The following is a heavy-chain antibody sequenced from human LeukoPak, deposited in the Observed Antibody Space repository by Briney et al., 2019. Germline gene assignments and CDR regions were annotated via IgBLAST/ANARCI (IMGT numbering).Heavy chain of an antibody. J-gene: IGHJ4*02. V-gene: IGHV1-18*01. CDR1: GYTFTNYG. CDR2: ISAYTGKT. D-gene: IGHD3-10*01. Sequence: ASVKVSCKASGYTFTNYGITWVRQASGQGIEWMGWISAYTGKTNSAQKLQGRVTMTTDTSTSTGYMELRSLRSDDTAVYYCARDREGYYGSGSYYMNLDYWGQGTLVTVSS. CDR3: ARDREGYYGSGSYYMNLDY.